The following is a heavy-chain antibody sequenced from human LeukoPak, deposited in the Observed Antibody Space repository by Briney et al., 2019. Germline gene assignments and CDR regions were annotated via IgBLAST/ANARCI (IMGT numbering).Heavy chain of an antibody. V-gene: IGHV1-18*04. Sequence: ASVKLSCKASGYTFTSYGISWGRQAPGRGLEWMGWISAYNGNTNYAQKLQSRVTMTTDTSTSTAYMELRSLRSDDTAVYYCARAGRVVGSGRLPNWFDPWGQGTLVTVSS. D-gene: IGHD3-10*01. CDR3: ARAGRVVGSGRLPNWFDP. CDR2: ISAYNGNT. J-gene: IGHJ5*02. CDR1: GYTFTSYG.